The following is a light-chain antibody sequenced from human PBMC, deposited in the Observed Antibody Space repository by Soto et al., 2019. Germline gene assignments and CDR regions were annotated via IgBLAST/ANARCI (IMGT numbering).Light chain of an antibody. Sequence: NFLLTQPHSVSESPGKTVTISCTRSSGSIASNYVQWYQQRPGSAPTTVIYEDNQRPSGVPDRFSGSIDSSSNSASLTISGLKTEDEADYYGKSYDSSSWVFGGGTKLTVL. J-gene: IGLJ3*02. CDR1: SGSIASNY. V-gene: IGLV6-57*03. CDR3: KSYDSSSWV. CDR2: EDN.